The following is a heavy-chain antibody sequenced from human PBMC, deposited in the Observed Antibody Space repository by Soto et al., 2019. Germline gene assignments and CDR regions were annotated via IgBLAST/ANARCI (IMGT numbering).Heavy chain of an antibody. CDR2: ISSTTNYI. V-gene: IGHV3-21*06. Sequence: VGSLRLSCAASGFTFTRYSMNWVRQAPGKGLEWVSSISSTTNYIYYGDSMKGRFTISRDNAKNSLYLEMNSLRAEDTAVYYCARESEDLTSNFDYWGQGALVTVSS. CDR3: ARESEDLTSNFDY. J-gene: IGHJ4*02. CDR1: GFTFTRYS.